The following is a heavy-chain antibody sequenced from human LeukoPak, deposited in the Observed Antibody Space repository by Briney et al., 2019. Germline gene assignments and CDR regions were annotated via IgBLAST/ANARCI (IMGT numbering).Heavy chain of an antibody. J-gene: IGHJ5*02. V-gene: IGHV1-69*05. CDR3: ASSPGYCSSISCYLAVWFDH. CDR1: GGTFSSYA. CDR2: ISPIFGTA. Sequence: SVKVSCKASGGTFSSYAISWVRQAPGQGLEWMGGISPIFGTANYAQKFQGRVTITTDESTSTAYMELSSLRSEDTAVYYCASSPGYCSSISCYLAVWFDHWGQGTLVTVSS. D-gene: IGHD2-2*01.